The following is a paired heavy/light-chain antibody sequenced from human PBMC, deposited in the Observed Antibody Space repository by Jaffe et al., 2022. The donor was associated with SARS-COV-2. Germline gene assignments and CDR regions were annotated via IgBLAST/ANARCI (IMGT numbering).Light chain of an antibody. CDR1: QSVADF. Sequence: DIQMTQSPSSLSASVGDRVTIICRASQSVADFLNWYQQQPGKAPKLLIHSASILQSGVPSRFSGSGSGTDFSLTISGLQPEDFATYYCQHSYTTLITFGGGTTIEIK. CDR3: QHSYTTLIT. J-gene: IGKJ4*01. CDR2: SAS. V-gene: IGKV1-39*01.
Heavy chain of an antibody. D-gene: IGHD6-19*01. V-gene: IGHV4-38-2*02. J-gene: IGHJ4*02. CDR2: IDRSGST. CDR1: GYSISSAYY. CDR3: ARWARSDWYKGRFDH. Sequence: QVQLQESGPGLVKPSETLSLTCTVSGYSISSAYYWGWIRQPPGKGLEWIGSIDRSGSTYFNPSLKRRVTLIMDKSLNQFFLNFNNVTTVDTAVYFCARWARSDWYKGRFDHWGQGAQVTVSS.